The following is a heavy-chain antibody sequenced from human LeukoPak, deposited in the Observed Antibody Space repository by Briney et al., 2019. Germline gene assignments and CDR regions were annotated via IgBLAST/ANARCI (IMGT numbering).Heavy chain of an antibody. CDR1: VYTFDENH. V-gene: IGHV1-2*02. Sequence: ASVKVSCKASVYTFDENHIHWVRQAPGQGPEWMGWINPKSGDTDSAQQFQGRLTMTRDTSIGTASMDLSRLRLDDTSIYYCTIAGVESTGHYDSLHFWGQGTMVTVSS. J-gene: IGHJ3*01. CDR2: INPKSGDT. D-gene: IGHD2-8*02. CDR3: TIAGVESTGHYDSLHF.